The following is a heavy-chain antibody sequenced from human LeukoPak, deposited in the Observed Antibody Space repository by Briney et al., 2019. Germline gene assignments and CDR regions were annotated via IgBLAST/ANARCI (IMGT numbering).Heavy chain of an antibody. CDR3: AGDRGRYYFGSGSNYPDD. V-gene: IGHV3-11*01. D-gene: IGHD3-10*01. Sequence: GGSLRLSCAASGFTFSNYYMSWISQAPGKGMEWVSYISTSGSNIYYADSLKGRFTISRDNAKNSLYLQMNSLRAEETAVYYCAGDRGRYYFGSGSNYPDDWGQGTLVTVSS. CDR2: ISTSGSNI. J-gene: IGHJ4*02. CDR1: GFTFSNYY.